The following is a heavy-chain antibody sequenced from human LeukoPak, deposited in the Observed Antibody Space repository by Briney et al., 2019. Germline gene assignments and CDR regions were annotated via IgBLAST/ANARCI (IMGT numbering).Heavy chain of an antibody. CDR2: ILGSGGST. V-gene: IGHV3-23*01. CDR1: GFTFSNYA. CDR3: AKWGDYDVLTGYYVPDY. D-gene: IGHD3-9*01. Sequence: PGASPRLSCAASGFTFSNYAMSWVRQAPGKGLEWVSAILGSGGSTYYADSVKGRFTVSRDSSKSTLYLQMNSLRAEDTALYYCAKWGDYDVLTGYYVPDYWGQGTLVTVSS. J-gene: IGHJ4*02.